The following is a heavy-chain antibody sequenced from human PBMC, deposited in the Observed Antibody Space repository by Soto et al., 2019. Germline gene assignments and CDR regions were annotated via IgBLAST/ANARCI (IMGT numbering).Heavy chain of an antibody. D-gene: IGHD1-26*01. J-gene: IGHJ4*02. V-gene: IGHV3-53*04. CDR2: IYIGGNT. Sequence: EVQLVESGGDLVQSGGSLRLSCAASGFTVSSNHISWVRQAPGKGLEWVSVIYIGGNTYYADSVKGRFTISRHNSKNTVFLQMNSLRTEDTAVYYCARDSGKSNYFDYWGQGTLVTVSS. CDR1: GFTVSSNH. CDR3: ARDSGKSNYFDY.